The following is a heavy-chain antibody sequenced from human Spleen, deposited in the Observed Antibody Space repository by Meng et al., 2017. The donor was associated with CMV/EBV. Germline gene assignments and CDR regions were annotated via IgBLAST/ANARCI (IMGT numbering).Heavy chain of an antibody. CDR2: IGSDRKNI. V-gene: IGHV3-30*02. CDR3: ARDQEVSGMDV. CDR1: GFTFGDYP. Sequence: GESLKISCSGSGFTFGDYPISWVRQAPGIGLEWLAFIGSDRKNIFYADSVKGRFTISRDNSNNTLYLQMNGLRSDDTAVYYCARDQEVSGMDVWGQGTTVTVSS. J-gene: IGHJ6*02. D-gene: IGHD5/OR15-5a*01.